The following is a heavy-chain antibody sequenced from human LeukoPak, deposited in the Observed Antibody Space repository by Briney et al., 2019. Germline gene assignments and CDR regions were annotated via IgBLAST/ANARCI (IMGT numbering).Heavy chain of an antibody. CDR3: ARESHGTGDQ. D-gene: IGHD3-10*01. CDR1: GLSFRDYY. Sequence: GGSLRLSCAASGLSFRDYYMSWIRQAPGKGLEWLSFISTDSVFTNYADPVKGRFTVSRDNAKSSLYLQLNSLRAEDTAVYYCARESHGTGDQWGQGTLVTVSS. CDR2: ISTDSVFT. V-gene: IGHV3-11*05. J-gene: IGHJ4*02.